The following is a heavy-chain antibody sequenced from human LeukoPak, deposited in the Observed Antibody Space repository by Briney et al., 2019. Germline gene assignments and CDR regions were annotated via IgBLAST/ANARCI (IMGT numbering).Heavy chain of an antibody. J-gene: IGHJ6*03. CDR1: GYTFTSYG. CDR3: ARDPHCTNGVCYLDYYYYYMDV. V-gene: IGHV1-18*01. Sequence: GASVKVSCKASGYTFTSYGISWVRQAAGHGLEWMGWISAYNGNTNYAQKLQGRVTMTTDTSTSTAYMELRSLRSDDTAVYYCARDPHCTNGVCYLDYYYYYMDVWGKGTTVTVSS. D-gene: IGHD2-8*01. CDR2: ISAYNGNT.